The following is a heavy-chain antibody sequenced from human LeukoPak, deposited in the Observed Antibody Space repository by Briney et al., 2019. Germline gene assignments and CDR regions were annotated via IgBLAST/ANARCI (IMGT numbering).Heavy chain of an antibody. D-gene: IGHD4-23*01. CDR3: AATSGNSFPIDY. Sequence: SETLSLTCTVSGGSINRYYWTWIRQPAGKGLEWIGRIYSTGSTNYNPSLKSRVTISVDTSKNQFSLKLSSVTAADTAVYYCAATSGNSFPIDYWGQGTLVTVSS. V-gene: IGHV4-4*07. J-gene: IGHJ4*02. CDR2: IYSTGST. CDR1: GGSINRYY.